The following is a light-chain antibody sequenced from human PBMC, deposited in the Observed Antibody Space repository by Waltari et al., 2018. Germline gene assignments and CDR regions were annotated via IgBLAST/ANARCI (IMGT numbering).Light chain of an antibody. CDR2: DTY. CDR1: AGAVPGDNH. Sequence: HAVVTQEPSLTVSPGGTVTPTCDSNAGAVPGDNHPYWFQQKPGQAPRKLIYDTYTNNSWTPSRFTGFLLGGKAALTLAGAQPDDEADYYRLLSYRDSRVFGGGTKVTVL. J-gene: IGLJ2*01. CDR3: LLSYRDSRV. V-gene: IGLV7-46*01.